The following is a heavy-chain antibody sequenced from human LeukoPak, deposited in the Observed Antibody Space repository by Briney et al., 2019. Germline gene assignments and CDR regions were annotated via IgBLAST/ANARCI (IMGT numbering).Heavy chain of an antibody. J-gene: IGHJ4*02. CDR1: GFTFSSYT. CDR3: ARDGGYSGYDADC. Sequence: PGGSLRLSCAASGFTFSSYTMSWVRQAPGKGLEWVSYISDSGAMYYADSVRGRFTISRENAQNSLFLQMNSLRAEDTAVYYCARDGGYSGYDADCWGQGTLVTVSS. CDR2: ISDSGAM. V-gene: IGHV3-48*01. D-gene: IGHD5-12*01.